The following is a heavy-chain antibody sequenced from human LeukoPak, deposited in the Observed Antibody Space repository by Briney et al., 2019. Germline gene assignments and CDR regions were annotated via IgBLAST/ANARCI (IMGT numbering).Heavy chain of an antibody. D-gene: IGHD2-2*01. CDR3: ARVGRGYCSSTSCYDPSYYYYYMDV. Sequence: SETLSLTCTVSGDSISSSSHSWGWIRQPPGKGLEWIGYIYYSGSTNYNPSLKSRVTISVDTSKNQFSLKLSSVTAADTAVYYCARVGRGYCSSTSCYDPSYYYYYMDVWGKGTTVTVSS. V-gene: IGHV4-61*05. CDR2: IYYSGST. CDR1: GDSISSSSHS. J-gene: IGHJ6*03.